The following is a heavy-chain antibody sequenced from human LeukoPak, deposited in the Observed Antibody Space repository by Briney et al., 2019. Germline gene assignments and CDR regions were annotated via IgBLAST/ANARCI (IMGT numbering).Heavy chain of an antibody. V-gene: IGHV3-9*01. Sequence: GGSLRLSCAASGFTFDDYAMHLVRQAPGKGLEWVSGISWNSGSIGYADSVKGRFTISRDNAKNSLYLQMNSLRAEDTALYYCASAGAYCSGGSCYADIWGQGTMVTVSS. CDR2: ISWNSGSI. CDR3: ASAGAYCSGGSCYADI. CDR1: GFTFDDYA. J-gene: IGHJ3*02. D-gene: IGHD2-15*01.